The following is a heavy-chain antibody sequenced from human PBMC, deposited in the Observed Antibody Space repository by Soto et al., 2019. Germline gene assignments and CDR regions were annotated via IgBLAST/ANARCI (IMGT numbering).Heavy chain of an antibody. D-gene: IGHD2-15*01. Sequence: GESLKISCKGSGYSFTSYWISWVRQMPGKGLEWMGRIDPSDSYTNYSPSFQGHVTISADKSISTAYLQWSSLKASDTAMYYCARQGCSGGSCYLTAFDIWCQGTMVTVSS. CDR3: ARQGCSGGSCYLTAFDI. V-gene: IGHV5-10-1*01. CDR2: IDPSDSYT. J-gene: IGHJ3*02. CDR1: GYSFTSYW.